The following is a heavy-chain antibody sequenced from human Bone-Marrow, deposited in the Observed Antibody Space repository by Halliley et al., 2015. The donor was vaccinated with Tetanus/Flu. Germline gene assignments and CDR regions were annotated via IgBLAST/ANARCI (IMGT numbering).Heavy chain of an antibody. V-gene: IGHV1-18*01. CDR3: ARDSGGTTDWFDP. Sequence: GWVGWISGYNGRTNYPQKFQGRGTFTIDTSTSTAYLERRSLRSDDTAVYYCARDSGGTTDWFDPWGHGSLVTVSS. CDR2: ISGYNGRT. J-gene: IGHJ5*02. D-gene: IGHD1-1*01.